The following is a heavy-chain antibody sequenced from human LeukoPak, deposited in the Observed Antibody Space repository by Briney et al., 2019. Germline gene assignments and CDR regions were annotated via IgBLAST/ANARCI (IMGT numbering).Heavy chain of an antibody. Sequence: ASVKVSSKASGYTFTSYYMYWVRQAPGQGLEWMGIINPSGGSTSYAQKLQGRVTMTRDTSTSTVYMELSSLRSEDTAVYYCARVTMVRDGLDYWGQGTLVTVSS. CDR2: INPSGGST. V-gene: IGHV1-46*01. J-gene: IGHJ4*02. CDR3: ARVTMVRDGLDY. CDR1: GYTFTSYY. D-gene: IGHD3-10*01.